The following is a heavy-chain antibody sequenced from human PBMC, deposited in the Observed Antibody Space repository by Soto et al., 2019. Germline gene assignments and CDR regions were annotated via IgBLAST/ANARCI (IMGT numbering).Heavy chain of an antibody. D-gene: IGHD3-9*01. CDR2: IYYSGST. CDR1: GGSISSSSYY. J-gene: IGHJ5*02. CDR3: ARLNDILTGYYSWIDP. Sequence: PSETLSLTCTVSGGSISSSSYYWGWIRQPPGKGLEWIGSIYYSGSTYYNPSLKSRVTISVDTSKNQFSLKLSSVTAADTAVYYCARLNDILTGYYSWIDPWGPGTLVTVSS. V-gene: IGHV4-39*01.